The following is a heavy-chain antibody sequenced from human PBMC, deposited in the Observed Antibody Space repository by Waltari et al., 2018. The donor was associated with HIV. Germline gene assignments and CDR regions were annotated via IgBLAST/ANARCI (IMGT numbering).Heavy chain of an antibody. CDR2: IGGDGITT. Sequence: EVQLLESGGGLVQPGGSLRLSCAASKFSLSTYAMRWGGQAPGRGREGVASIGGDGITTYYADSGKGRLTISRDNSKNTLSLQMSSLRGEDTAVYYCAKGVAYDLLTGFSPLDYWGQGTLVTVSS. D-gene: IGHD3-9*01. CDR1: KFSLSTYA. J-gene: IGHJ4*02. V-gene: IGHV3-23*01. CDR3: AKGVAYDLLTGFSPLDY.